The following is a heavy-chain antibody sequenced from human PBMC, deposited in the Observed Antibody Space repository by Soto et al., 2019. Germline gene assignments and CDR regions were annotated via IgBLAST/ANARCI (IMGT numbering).Heavy chain of an antibody. J-gene: IGHJ5*02. CDR1: GYTFTSYG. D-gene: IGHD6-13*01. CDR2: ISAYNGNT. Sequence: ASVKVSCKASGYTFTSYGISWVRQAPGQGLEWMGWISAYNGNTNYAQKLQGRVTMTTDTSTSTAYMELRSLRSDDTAVYYCATGLMGIAAAAFDPWGQGTLVTVSS. CDR3: ATGLMGIAAAAFDP. V-gene: IGHV1-18*01.